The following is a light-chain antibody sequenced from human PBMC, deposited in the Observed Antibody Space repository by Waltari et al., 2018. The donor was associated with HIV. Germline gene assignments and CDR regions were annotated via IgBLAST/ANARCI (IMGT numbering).Light chain of an antibody. CDR2: GDT. CDR3: QSYDSGLSVV. J-gene: IGLJ3*02. V-gene: IGLV1-40*01. CDR1: SSNIGAGFD. Sequence: QSVLTQPPSVSGAPGQRDTISCTGNSSNIGAGFDVHWYQQVPETAPKLLIYGDTNRPSGVPDRFSGSKSGTSASLAITGLQAEDEADYSCQSYDSGLSVVFGGGTKLTVL.